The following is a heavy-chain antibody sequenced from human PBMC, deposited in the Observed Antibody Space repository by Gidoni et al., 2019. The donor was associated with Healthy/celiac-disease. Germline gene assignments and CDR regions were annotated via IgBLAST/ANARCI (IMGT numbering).Heavy chain of an antibody. J-gene: IGHJ6*02. Sequence: GQLGQSGAEVKKPGGAVKVSSKAAGDTLTREGRRRVRQAPGQGHEWMGWIGAYNGNTNYAQGLQGRVTMPTDTSTSTAYMALRSLRSDDTAVYYCARGPYYDFWSGWYYYYGMDVWGQGTTVTVSS. CDR2: IGAYNGNT. CDR1: GDTLTREG. CDR3: ARGPYYDFWSGWYYYYGMDV. V-gene: IGHV1-18*01. D-gene: IGHD3-3*01.